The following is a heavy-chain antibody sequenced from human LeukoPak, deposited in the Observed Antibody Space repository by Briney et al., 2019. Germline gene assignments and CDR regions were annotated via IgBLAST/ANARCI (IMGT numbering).Heavy chain of an antibody. CDR2: INPNSGGT. CDR3: AREYGSGAYYPLGY. D-gene: IGHD3-10*01. CDR1: GHTFTGYY. Sequence: ASVKVSCKASGHTFTGYYINWVRQAPGQGLEWMGWINPNSGGTNYAQKFQGRVTLTRDTSISTAYMELSSLRSDDTAVYYCAREYGSGAYYPLGYWGQGTLVTVSS. J-gene: IGHJ4*02. V-gene: IGHV1-2*02.